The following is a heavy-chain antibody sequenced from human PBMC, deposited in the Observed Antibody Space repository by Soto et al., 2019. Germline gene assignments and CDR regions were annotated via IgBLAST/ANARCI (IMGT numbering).Heavy chain of an antibody. J-gene: IGHJ6*02. CDR3: AKGLRSYYGSGSYYNAYHYYGMDV. CDR1: GFTFSSYG. D-gene: IGHD3-10*01. CDR2: ISYDGSNK. Sequence: HPGGSLRLSCAASGFTFSSYGMHWVRQAPGKGLEWVAVISYDGSNKYYADSVKGRFTISRDNSKNTLYLQMNSLRAEDTAVYYCAKGLRSYYGSGSYYNAYHYYGMDVWGQGTTVTVSS. V-gene: IGHV3-30*18.